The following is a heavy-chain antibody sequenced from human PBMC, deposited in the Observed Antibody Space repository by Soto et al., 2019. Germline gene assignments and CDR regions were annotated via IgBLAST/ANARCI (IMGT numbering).Heavy chain of an antibody. Sequence: QVQLVESGGGVVQPGRSLRLSCAASGFTFSSYGMHWVRQAPGKGLEWVAVIWYDGSNKYYADSVKGRFTISRDNSKNTLYLQMNGLRAEDTAVYYCERTRAVTTFVVLSYYMDVWGKGTTVTVSS. CDR2: IWYDGSNK. D-gene: IGHD4-17*01. V-gene: IGHV3-33*01. J-gene: IGHJ6*03. CDR1: GFTFSSYG. CDR3: ERTRAVTTFVVLSYYMDV.